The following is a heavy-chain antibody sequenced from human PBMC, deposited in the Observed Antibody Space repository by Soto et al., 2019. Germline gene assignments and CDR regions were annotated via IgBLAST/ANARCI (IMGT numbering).Heavy chain of an antibody. CDR1: GGFVSSGSYY. Sequence: QVQLQQWGAGLLKPSETLSLTCAVYGGFVSSGSYYWSWIRQPPGKGLEWIGEMSHSGGTHFNPSLKGRVTISVDTSKNQFSLKMSSVTVADAALYYCARVERGTATTVVDAFDIWGPGTMVTVSS. CDR3: ARVERGTATTVVDAFDI. CDR2: MSHSGGT. V-gene: IGHV4-34*01. D-gene: IGHD1-1*01. J-gene: IGHJ3*02.